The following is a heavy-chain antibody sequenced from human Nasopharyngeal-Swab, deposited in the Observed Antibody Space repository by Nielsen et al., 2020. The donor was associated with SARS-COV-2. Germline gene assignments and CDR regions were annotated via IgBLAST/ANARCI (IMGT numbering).Heavy chain of an antibody. J-gene: IGHJ4*02. Sequence: GGSLRLSCAASGFDVSGNYMSWFRQAPGKGLEWVSVMYAGGDRYYADSVKGRFTISRDSSKNTLYLQMNSLRVEDTALYYCARDRRDVDNQWGQGTLVTVSS. V-gene: IGHV3-53*01. D-gene: IGHD5-24*01. CDR3: ARDRRDVDNQ. CDR1: GFDVSGNY. CDR2: MYAGGDR.